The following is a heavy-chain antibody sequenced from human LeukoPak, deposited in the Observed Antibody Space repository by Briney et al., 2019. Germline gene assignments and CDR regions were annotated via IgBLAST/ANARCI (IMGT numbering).Heavy chain of an antibody. J-gene: IGHJ3*02. D-gene: IGHD3-22*01. CDR1: DYSISSGYY. V-gene: IGHV4-38-2*02. CDR3: ARGPYSYDSSGAFDI. CDR2: IYHSGDT. Sequence: SETLSLTCTVSDYSISSGYYWGCIRQSPGKGLEWIGSIYHSGDTYYNPSLKGRVTISVDTSNNQFSLKLSSVTAADTAVYFCARGPYSYDSSGAFDIWGQGTMVTVSS.